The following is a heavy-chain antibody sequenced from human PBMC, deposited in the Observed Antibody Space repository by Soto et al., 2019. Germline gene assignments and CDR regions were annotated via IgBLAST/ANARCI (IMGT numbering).Heavy chain of an antibody. D-gene: IGHD6-6*01. Sequence: GGSLRLSCAASGFTFSSYAMSWVRQAPGKGLEWVSAISGSGGSTYYADSVKGRFTISRDNSKNTLYLQMNSLRAEDTAVYYCAKLLHSSSSEMIGRDVYYYYYYGMDVWGQGTTVTVSS. CDR3: AKLLHSSSSEMIGRDVYYYYYYGMDV. J-gene: IGHJ6*02. CDR2: ISGSGGST. V-gene: IGHV3-23*01. CDR1: GFTFSSYA.